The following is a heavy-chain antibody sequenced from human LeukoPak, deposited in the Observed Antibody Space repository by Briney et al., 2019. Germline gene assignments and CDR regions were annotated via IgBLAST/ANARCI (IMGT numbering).Heavy chain of an antibody. V-gene: IGHV3-21*01. CDR2: ISSSSSYI. CDR3: ARRTRVSIYYYYMDV. J-gene: IGHJ6*03. D-gene: IGHD4-17*01. Sequence: GGSLRLSCAASGFTFSSYSMNWVRQAPGKGLEWVSSISSSSSYIYYADSVKGRFTMSRDNPKNSLYLQMNSLRAEDTAVYHCARRTRVSIYYYYMDVWGKGTTVTVSS. CDR1: GFTFSSYS.